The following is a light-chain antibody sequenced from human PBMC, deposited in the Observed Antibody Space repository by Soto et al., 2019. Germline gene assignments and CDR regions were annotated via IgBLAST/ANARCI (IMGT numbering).Light chain of an antibody. CDR1: QSVSSY. CDR3: QQRSNWRLFT. J-gene: IGKJ3*01. V-gene: IGKV3-11*01. CDR2: DAS. Sequence: EIVLTQSPATLSLSPGERATLSCRASQSVSSYLAWYQQKPGQAPRLLFYDASNRATGIPARFSGSGSGTDFTLTISSLEPEDFAVYYCQQRSNWRLFTFGPGTKVDIK.